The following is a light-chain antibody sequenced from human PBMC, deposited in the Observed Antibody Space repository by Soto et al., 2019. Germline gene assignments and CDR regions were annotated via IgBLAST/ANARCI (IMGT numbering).Light chain of an antibody. V-gene: IGKV1-5*03. CDR3: QHYNSYSEA. J-gene: IGKJ1*01. CDR1: QDITRW. CDR2: KAS. Sequence: DIQMTQSPSTLSASVGDRVTITCRASQDITRWLAWYQQKPGTVPKLLIYKASTLKSGVPSRFSGSGSGTEFTLTISSLQPDDFATYYCQHYNSYSEAFGQGTKVDI.